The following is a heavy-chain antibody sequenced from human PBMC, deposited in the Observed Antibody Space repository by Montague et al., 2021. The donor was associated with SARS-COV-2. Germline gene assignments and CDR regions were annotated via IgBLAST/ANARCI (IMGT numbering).Heavy chain of an antibody. J-gene: IGHJ2*01. V-gene: IGHV4-39*07. CDR3: ARTTWLRGYFDL. CDR1: GGSISTSPYF. D-gene: IGHD5-12*01. Sequence: SETLSLTCTVSGGSISTSPYFWGWIRQPPGKGLECIGSIYYSGSTYYNPSLKSRVTISVDTSKNHFSLKLSSVTAADTAVYYCARTTWLRGYFDLWGRGTLVTVSS. CDR2: IYYSGST.